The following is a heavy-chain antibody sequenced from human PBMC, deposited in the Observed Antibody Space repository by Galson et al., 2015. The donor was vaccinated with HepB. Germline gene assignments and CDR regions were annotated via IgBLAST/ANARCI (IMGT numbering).Heavy chain of an antibody. CDR1: GFTFSSYS. Sequence: SLRLSCAASGFTFSSYSMNWVRQAPGKGLEWVSSISSSSSYIYYADSVKGRFTISRDNAKNSLYLQMNSLRAEDTAVYYCASWGGPYYDFWSGYYTADLYYYYYMDVWGKGTTVTVSS. CDR2: ISSSSSYI. V-gene: IGHV3-21*01. J-gene: IGHJ6*03. CDR3: ASWGGPYYDFWSGYYTADLYYYYYMDV. D-gene: IGHD3-3*01.